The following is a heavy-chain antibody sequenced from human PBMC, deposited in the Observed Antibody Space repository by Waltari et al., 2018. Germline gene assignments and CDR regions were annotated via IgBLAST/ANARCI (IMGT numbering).Heavy chain of an antibody. Sequence: QVQLQQWGAGLLKPSETLSLTCAVYGGSFSGYYWSWIRQPPGKVLEWIGEINHSGSTNYNPSLKSRVTISVDTSKNQFSLKLSSVTAADTAVYYCARGWGQLRPNHWFDPWGQGTLVTVSS. D-gene: IGHD6-6*01. CDR1: GGSFSGYY. V-gene: IGHV4-34*01. CDR2: INHSGST. J-gene: IGHJ5*02. CDR3: ARGWGQLRPNHWFDP.